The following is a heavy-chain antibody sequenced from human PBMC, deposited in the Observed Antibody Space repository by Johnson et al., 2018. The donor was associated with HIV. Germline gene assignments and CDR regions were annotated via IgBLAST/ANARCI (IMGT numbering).Heavy chain of an antibody. CDR2: ISYDGSNK. V-gene: IGHV3-30*04. J-gene: IGHJ3*02. CDR3: ASREVGAKSEHAFDI. D-gene: IGHD1-26*01. Sequence: QMLLVESGGGVVQPGRSLRLSCAASGFTFSSYAMHWVRQAPGKGLEWVAVISYDGSNKYYADSVKGRFTISRDNSKNTLYLQMNSLRAEDTAVYYCASREVGAKSEHAFDIWGQGTMVTVSS. CDR1: GFTFSSYA.